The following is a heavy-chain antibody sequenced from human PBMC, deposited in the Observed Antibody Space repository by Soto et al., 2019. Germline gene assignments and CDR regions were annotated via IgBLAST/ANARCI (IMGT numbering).Heavy chain of an antibody. D-gene: IGHD2-21*02. CDR1: GFLVNIYD. V-gene: IGHV3-23*01. J-gene: IGHJ4*02. CDR2: MSGVDDSK. Sequence: VQMLESGGGLVQPGGSLRLSCAVSGFLVNIYDLSWVRQAPGKGLECVSGMSGVDDSKSYADSVKGRLTISRDNDKNTLLLKKNSLRAADTAIYYFARRATQARTAHGPYFDYWGQGTLVTVSS. CDR3: ARRATQARTAHGPYFDY.